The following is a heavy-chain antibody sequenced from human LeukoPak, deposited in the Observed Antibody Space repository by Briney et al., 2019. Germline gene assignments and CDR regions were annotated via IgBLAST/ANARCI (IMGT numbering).Heavy chain of an antibody. Sequence: SETLSLTCTVSGGSISSSSYYWGWIRQPPGKGLEWIGSIYYSGSTYYNPSLKSRVTISVDTSKNQFSLKLSSVTAADTAVYYCARAPGDHLEFRYYWGQGTLVTVSS. CDR2: IYYSGST. V-gene: IGHV4-39*01. J-gene: IGHJ4*02. CDR3: ARAPGDHLEFRYY. CDR1: GGSISSSSYY. D-gene: IGHD3-16*01.